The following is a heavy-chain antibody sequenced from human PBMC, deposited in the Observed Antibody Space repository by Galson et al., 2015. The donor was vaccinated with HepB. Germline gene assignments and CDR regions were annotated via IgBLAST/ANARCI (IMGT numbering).Heavy chain of an antibody. J-gene: IGHJ4*02. CDR1: GFTFDDYA. CDR3: AKDGGRVPAYLFDY. Sequence: SLRLSCAASGFTFDDYAMHWVRQAPGKGLEWVSGISWNSGSIGYADSVKGRFTISRDNAKNSLYLQMNSLRAEDTALYYCAKDGGRVPAYLFDYWGQGTLVTVSS. D-gene: IGHD2-2*01. V-gene: IGHV3-9*01. CDR2: ISWNSGSI.